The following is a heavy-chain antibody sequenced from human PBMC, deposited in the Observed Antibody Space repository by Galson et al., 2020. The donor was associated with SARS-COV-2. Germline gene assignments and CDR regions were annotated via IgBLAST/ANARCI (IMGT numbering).Heavy chain of an antibody. CDR2: LSSSRRT. CDR3: TRDPDFDY. Sequence: SETLSLTCTVSGDSISGYYWSWIRQPAGKGLEWIGRLSSSRRTEYNPSLKNRLTMSLDTPKGQFSLRLTSVTATDTAIYYCTRDPDFDYWGQGTLVTVSS. V-gene: IGHV4-4*07. J-gene: IGHJ4*02. CDR1: GDSISGYY.